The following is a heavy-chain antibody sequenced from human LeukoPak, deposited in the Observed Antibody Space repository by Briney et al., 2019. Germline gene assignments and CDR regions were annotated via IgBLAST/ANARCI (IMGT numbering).Heavy chain of an antibody. CDR3: ARGSYESSGVFDY. CDR1: GFTFSGYG. D-gene: IGHD3-22*01. V-gene: IGHV3-33*01. J-gene: IGHJ4*02. CDR2: IWYDGTNK. Sequence: GRTLRLSCAASGFTFSGYGMNWVRQAPGKGLEWLAVIWYDGTNKYYAGSVKGRFTISRDSSKNTLYLQMNSLRAEDTAVYYCARGSYESSGVFDYWGQGTPVTVSS.